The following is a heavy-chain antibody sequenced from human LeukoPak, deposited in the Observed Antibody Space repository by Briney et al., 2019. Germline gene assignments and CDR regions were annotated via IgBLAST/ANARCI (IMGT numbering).Heavy chain of an antibody. D-gene: IGHD4-17*01. CDR3: ARVSPTVSFDY. CDR1: GGSLSSGGYS. V-gene: IGHV4-30-2*01. Sequence: SETLSLTCAVSGGSLSSGGYSWSWLRQPPGTGLEWIGYIYHSASTYYNPSLKSRVTISVDRSKNQFSLKLSSVPAADTAVYYCARVSPTVSFDYWGQGTLVTVSS. CDR2: IYHSAST. J-gene: IGHJ4*02.